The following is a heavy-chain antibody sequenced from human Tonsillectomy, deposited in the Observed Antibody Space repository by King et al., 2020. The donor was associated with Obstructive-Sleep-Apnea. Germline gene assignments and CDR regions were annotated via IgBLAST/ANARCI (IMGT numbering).Heavy chain of an antibody. CDR1: GFTFSSYS. CDR3: AGMTQTDAFDI. Sequence: VQLVESGGGLVKPGGSLRLSCAASGFTFSSYSMDWVRQAPGKGLEWVSYISSSSGTIYYADSVKGRFTISRDNAKSSLYLQMNSLRAEDTAVYYCAGMTQTDAFDIWGQGTMVIVSS. J-gene: IGHJ3*02. CDR2: ISSSSGTI. V-gene: IGHV3-48*04.